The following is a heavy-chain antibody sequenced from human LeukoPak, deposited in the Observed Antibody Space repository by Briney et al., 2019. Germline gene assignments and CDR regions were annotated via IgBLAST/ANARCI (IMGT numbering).Heavy chain of an antibody. V-gene: IGHV3-74*01. CDR3: VRDPSNSGNWFDL. Sequence: PGGSLRLSCAASGFNLRGYWMHWVRQAPGKGLVWVSRLGTDGTYTNYADSVKGRFTISRDNAKNTLYLQMDNLRAEDTAFYYCVRDPSNSGNWFDLWGQGNLVTVSS. D-gene: IGHD4-11*01. J-gene: IGHJ5*02. CDR1: GFNLRGYW. CDR2: LGTDGTYT.